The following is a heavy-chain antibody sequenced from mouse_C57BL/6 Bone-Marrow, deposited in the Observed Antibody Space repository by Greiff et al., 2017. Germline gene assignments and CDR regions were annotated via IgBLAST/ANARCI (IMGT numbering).Heavy chain of an antibody. CDR3: TRPPRAMDY. CDR2: IYPGNSDT. J-gene: IGHJ4*01. CDR1: GYTFTSYW. Sequence: VQLQQSGTVLARPGASVKMSCKTSGYTFTSYWMHWVKQRPGQGLEWIGAIYPGNSDTSYNQKFKGKAKLTAVTSASTAYMELSSLTNEDSAVYYCTRPPRAMDYWGQGTSVTVSS. V-gene: IGHV1-5*01.